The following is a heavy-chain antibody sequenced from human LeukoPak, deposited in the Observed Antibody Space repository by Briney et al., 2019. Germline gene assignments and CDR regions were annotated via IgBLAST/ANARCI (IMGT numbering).Heavy chain of an antibody. CDR3: ATTWNYYYYGMDV. V-gene: IGHV4-59*01. Sequence: PSETLSLTCTVSGGSISSYYWSWIRQPPGKGLEWIGYIYYSGSTNYNPSLKSRVTISVDTSKNQFSLKLSSVTAADTAVYYCATTWNYYYYGMDVWGQGTTVTVSS. CDR2: IYYSGST. J-gene: IGHJ6*02. CDR1: GGSISSYY. D-gene: IGHD1-14*01.